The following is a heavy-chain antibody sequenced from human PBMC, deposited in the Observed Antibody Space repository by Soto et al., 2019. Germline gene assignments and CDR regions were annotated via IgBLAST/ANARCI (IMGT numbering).Heavy chain of an antibody. V-gene: IGHV1-2*02. CDR1: GFTFTGYY. D-gene: IGHD3-16*01. Sequence: ASVEVSCKASGFTFTGYYIHWVPEAPGQGLELMGWIRSNGGDPKYSQKFQDRVTMTRDTSMNTVYMELSRLRSDDTAVYYCARDERSYGEPPFDYWGQGTLVTFYS. CDR3: ARDERSYGEPPFDY. CDR2: IRSNGGDP. J-gene: IGHJ4*02.